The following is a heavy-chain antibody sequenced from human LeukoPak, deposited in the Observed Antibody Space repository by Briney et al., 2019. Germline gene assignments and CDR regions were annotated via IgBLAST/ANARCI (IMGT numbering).Heavy chain of an antibody. CDR1: GFTNSTYT. CDR3: ARETYFYDSSGYPHNYFDY. J-gene: IGHJ4*02. D-gene: IGHD3-22*01. CDR2: INSRDGSI. Sequence: GGSLRLSCAASGFTNSTYTMNWVRQVPGKGLEWLSYINSRDGSIDYADSVQGRFTISRDNAKNSLYLQMNSLRAEDTAVYYCARETYFYDSSGYPHNYFDYWGQGNLVTVSS. V-gene: IGHV3-48*01.